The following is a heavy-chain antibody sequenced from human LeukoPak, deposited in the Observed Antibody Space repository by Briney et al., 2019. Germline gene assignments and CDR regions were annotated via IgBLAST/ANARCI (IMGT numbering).Heavy chain of an antibody. CDR3: AKGGLHIWVVVPAAMGVFDY. V-gene: IGHV3-30-3*01. D-gene: IGHD2-2*01. CDR2: ISYDGSNK. J-gene: IGHJ4*02. Sequence: PGGSLRLSCAASGFTFSSYAMHWVRQAPGKGLEWVAVISYDGSNKYYADSVKGRFTISRDNSKNTLYLQMNSLRAEDTAVYYCAKGGLHIWVVVPAAMGVFDYWGQGTLVTVSS. CDR1: GFTFSSYA.